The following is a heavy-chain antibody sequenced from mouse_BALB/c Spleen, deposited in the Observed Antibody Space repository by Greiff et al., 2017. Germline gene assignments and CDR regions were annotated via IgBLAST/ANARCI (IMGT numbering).Heavy chain of an antibody. Sequence: EVKLQESGGGLVKPGGSLKLSCAASGFTFSSYAMSWVRQTPEKRLEWVASISSGGSTYYPDSVKGRFTISRDNARNILYLQMSSLRSEDTAMYYCARGGGYYVDFDYWGQGTTLTVSS. J-gene: IGHJ2*01. CDR1: GFTFSSYA. D-gene: IGHD2-3*01. CDR2: ISSGGST. V-gene: IGHV5-6-5*01. CDR3: ARGGGYYVDFDY.